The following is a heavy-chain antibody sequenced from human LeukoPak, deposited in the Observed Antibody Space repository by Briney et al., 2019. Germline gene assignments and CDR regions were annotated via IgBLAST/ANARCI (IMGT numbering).Heavy chain of an antibody. CDR2: IRNSY. D-gene: IGHD6-19*01. CDR3: AKDRRWLVGFYS. CDR1: GFTLTTSA. J-gene: IGHJ4*02. Sequence: VGPLRLSSAAPGFTLTTSAMRWGRQAPGEGVEWVSTIRNSYYSANHVKGRFTISRDNSKNTLYLQKNSLRVEDTAVYYCAKDRRWLVGFYSCGQGTLVTVSS. V-gene: IGHV3-23*01.